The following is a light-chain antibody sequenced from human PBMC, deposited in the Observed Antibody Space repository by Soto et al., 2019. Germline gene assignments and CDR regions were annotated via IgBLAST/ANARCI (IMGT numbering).Light chain of an antibody. CDR3: QQYGSSPT. Sequence: EIVLTQSPGTLSLSPGERATLSCRASQSVSSNFLAWYQQGPGQAPRLLIYDASSRATGIPDRFSGSGSGTDFTLTISRLEPEDFAVYYCQQYGSSPTFGGGTKVEIK. J-gene: IGKJ4*01. V-gene: IGKV3-20*01. CDR2: DAS. CDR1: QSVSSNF.